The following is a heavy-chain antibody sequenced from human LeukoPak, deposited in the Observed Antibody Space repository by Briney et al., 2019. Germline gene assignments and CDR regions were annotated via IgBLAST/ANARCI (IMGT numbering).Heavy chain of an antibody. CDR3: ARGYLVATGGY. J-gene: IGHJ4*02. D-gene: IGHD5-12*01. CDR1: GYTFTSYY. Sequence: ASVKVSCKASGYTFTSYYMHWVRQAPGQGLEWMGMINPGGGSTNYAQKFQGRVTMTRDTSTSTVYVELSSLTSEGTAVYYCARGYLVATGGYWGQGTLVTVSS. V-gene: IGHV1-46*01. CDR2: INPGGGST.